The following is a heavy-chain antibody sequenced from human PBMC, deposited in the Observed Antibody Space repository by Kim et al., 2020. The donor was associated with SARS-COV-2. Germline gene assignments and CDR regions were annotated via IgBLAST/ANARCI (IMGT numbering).Heavy chain of an antibody. V-gene: IGHV3-30*04. Sequence: GGSLRLSCAASGFTFSSYAMHWVRQAPGKGLEWVAVISYDGSNKYYADSVKGRFTISRDNSKNTLYLQMNSLRAEDTAVYYCARSLEAEILGELSFPSTMLDYWGQGTLVTVSS. CDR2: ISYDGSNK. J-gene: IGHJ4*02. CDR3: ARSLEAEILGELSFPSTMLDY. CDR1: GFTFSSYA. D-gene: IGHD3-16*02.